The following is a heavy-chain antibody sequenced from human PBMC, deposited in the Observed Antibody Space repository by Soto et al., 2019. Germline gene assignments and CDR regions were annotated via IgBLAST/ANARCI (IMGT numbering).Heavy chain of an antibody. V-gene: IGHV3-48*02. CDR2: ISSSSSTI. CDR1: GFTFSSYS. Sequence: EVQLVESGGGLVQPGGPLRLSCAASGFTFSSYSMNWVRQAPGKGLEWVSYISSSSSTIYYADSVKGRFTTSRDNAKNSLYLQMYSLRDEDTAVYYCAIMADCGGDCRLYYWGQGTLVTVSS. J-gene: IGHJ4*02. CDR3: AIMADCGGDCRLYY. D-gene: IGHD2-21*02.